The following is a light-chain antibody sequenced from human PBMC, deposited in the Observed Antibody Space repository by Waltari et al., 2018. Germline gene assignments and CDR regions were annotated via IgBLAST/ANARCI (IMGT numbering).Light chain of an antibody. Sequence: DIQMTQSPSSLSASVGDRVPITCQARQDISNYLNWYQQKPGKAPKLLIYDASNLETGVPSRFSGSGSGTDFTFNISSLQPEDIATYYCQQYDNLPVTFGQGTKLEIK. V-gene: IGKV1-33*01. CDR1: QDISNY. CDR3: QQYDNLPVT. CDR2: DAS. J-gene: IGKJ2*01.